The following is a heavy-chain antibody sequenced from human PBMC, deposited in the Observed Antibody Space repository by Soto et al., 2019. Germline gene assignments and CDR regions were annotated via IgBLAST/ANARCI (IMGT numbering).Heavy chain of an antibody. CDR1: GFTFSSYD. V-gene: IGHV3-13*01. CDR2: IGTAGDT. J-gene: IGHJ3*02. Sequence: EVQLVESGGGLVQPRGSLRLSCAASGFTFSSYDMHWVRQATGTGLEWVSAIGTAGDTYYPGSVKGRFTISRENAKNSLYLQMNSLRAEDTAVYYCARGRPRDAFDIWGQGTMVTVSS. CDR3: ARGRPRDAFDI.